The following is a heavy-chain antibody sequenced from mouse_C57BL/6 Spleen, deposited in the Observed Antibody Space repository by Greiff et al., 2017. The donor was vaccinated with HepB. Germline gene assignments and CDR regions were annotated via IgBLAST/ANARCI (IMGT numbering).Heavy chain of an antibody. CDR2: ISYSGST. CDR1: GYSITSDY. CDR3: ARSHDYYGSSYYFDY. V-gene: IGHV3-8*01. J-gene: IGHJ2*01. D-gene: IGHD1-1*01. Sequence: EVQLKESGPGLAKPSQTLSLTCSVTGYSITSDYWNWIRKFPGNKLEYMGYISYSGSTYYNPSPKSRISITRDTSKNQYYLQLNSVTTEDTATYYCARSHDYYGSSYYFDYWGQGTTLTVSS.